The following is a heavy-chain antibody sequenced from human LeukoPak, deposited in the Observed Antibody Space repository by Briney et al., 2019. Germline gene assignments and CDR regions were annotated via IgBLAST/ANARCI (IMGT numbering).Heavy chain of an antibody. J-gene: IGHJ5*02. CDR1: GYTFTSYD. V-gene: IGHV1-8*01. D-gene: IGHD6-19*01. CDR2: MNTNSGNT. CDR3: ARAPLAVAGTDWFDP. Sequence: ASVKVSCKPSGYTFTSYDLNGGREATGQGRECRGWMNTNSGNTGYAQKFQGRVTMTRNTSISTAYVELSSLRSEDTAVYYCARAPLAVAGTDWFDPWGQGTLVTVSS.